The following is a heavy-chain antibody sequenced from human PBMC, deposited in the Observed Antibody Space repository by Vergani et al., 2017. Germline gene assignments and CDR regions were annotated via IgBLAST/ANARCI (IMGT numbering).Heavy chain of an antibody. CDR3: ARYSSNTYDAFDI. D-gene: IGHD6-13*01. J-gene: IGHJ3*02. CDR2: VSTGTKSQ. CDR1: GFDFSSYI. Sequence: QLVESGGGWVQPGGSLRLSCVVSGFDFSSYIMNWVRQAPGKGLEWVSFVSTGTKSQSYAESVKGRFTISRDSAKNSLYLQMDSLRAEDTAVYYCARYSSNTYDAFDIWGQGTMVTVSS. V-gene: IGHV3-48*01.